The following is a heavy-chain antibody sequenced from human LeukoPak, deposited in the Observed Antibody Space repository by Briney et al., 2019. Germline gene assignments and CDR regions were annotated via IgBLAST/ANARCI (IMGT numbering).Heavy chain of an antibody. V-gene: IGHV3-30*02. CDR2: IRYDGSNK. CDR1: GFTFSSYG. D-gene: IGHD2-2*02. Sequence: GGSLRLSCAASGFTFSSYGMHWVRQAPGKGLEWVAFIRYDGSNKYYADSVKGRFTISRDNSKNTLYLQMNSLRAEDTAVYYCAKAGCSSTSCYKGYFQHWGQGTLVTVSS. CDR3: AKAGCSSTSCYKGYFQH. J-gene: IGHJ1*01.